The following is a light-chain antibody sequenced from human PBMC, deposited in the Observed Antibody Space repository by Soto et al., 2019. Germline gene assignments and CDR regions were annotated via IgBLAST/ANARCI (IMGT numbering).Light chain of an antibody. V-gene: IGLV2-8*01. CDR3: SSYAAGKHFYSV. J-gene: IGLJ3*02. CDR1: SSDVGGYNY. Sequence: QSVLTQPPSASGSPGQSVTISCTGTSSDVGGYNYVSWYQQYPGRAPKLMIYEVTKRPSGVPDRFSGSKSGNTASLTVSGLQAKDEAYFYCSSYAAGKHFYSVFGAGAQLTVL. CDR2: EVT.